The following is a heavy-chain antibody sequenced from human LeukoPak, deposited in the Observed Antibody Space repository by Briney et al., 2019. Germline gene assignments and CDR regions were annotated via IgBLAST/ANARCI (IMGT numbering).Heavy chain of an antibody. Sequence: PSETLSLTCTVSGGSINSLHWRWLRQPPGKGLEWIGHIYYSGSTNYNPSLKSRVPISVHTSKNQFSQKVSSVTAADSAVYYCARVYSGNYCDYWGQGTLVTVSS. J-gene: IGHJ4*02. CDR1: GGSINSLH. D-gene: IGHD1-26*01. CDR3: ARVYSGNYCDY. V-gene: IGHV4-59*11. CDR2: IYYSGST.